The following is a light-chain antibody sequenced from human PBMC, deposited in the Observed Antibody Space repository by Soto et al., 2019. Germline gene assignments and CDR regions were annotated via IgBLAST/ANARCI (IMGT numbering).Light chain of an antibody. J-gene: IGKJ4*01. CDR2: DAS. V-gene: IGKV3-11*01. CDR1: QSISTY. Sequence: EIVLTQSPATLSLFPGERATLSCRASQSISTYLAWYQQRSGQAPRLLIFDASSRATGIPARFSGSGSGTAFTLTISSLETEDFAVYYCQQRSKWINFGGSTKVDI. CDR3: QQRSKWIN.